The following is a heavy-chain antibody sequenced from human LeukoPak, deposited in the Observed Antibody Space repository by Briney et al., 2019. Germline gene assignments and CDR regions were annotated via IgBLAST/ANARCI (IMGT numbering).Heavy chain of an antibody. CDR1: GFSVSSFD. CDR2: ISRSSYNT. V-gene: IGHV3-48*02. CDR3: ARDRTSGYTYVSDY. J-gene: IGHJ4*02. Sequence: GGSLRLSCVVSGFSVSSFDMNWFRQAPGQGLEWVSYISRSSYNTYYADSVKGRFTIFRDNAENSVHLQMDSLRDEDTAVYYCARDRTSGYTYVSDYWGQGTLVTVSS. D-gene: IGHD5-18*01.